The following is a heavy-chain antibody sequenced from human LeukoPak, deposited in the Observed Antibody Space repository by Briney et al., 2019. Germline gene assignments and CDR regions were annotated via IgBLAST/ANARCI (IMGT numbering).Heavy chain of an antibody. D-gene: IGHD3-22*01. CDR1: GFTFSSYA. J-gene: IGHJ4*02. V-gene: IGHV3-23*01. CDR3: AKGYHDSSNYYAPFDY. Sequence: PGGSLRLSCAASGFTFSSYAMSWVRQAPGKGLEWVSAMSGSGGSTHYADSVKGRFTISRDNSKNTLYLQMNSLRAEGTAVFYCAKGYHDSSNYYAPFDYWGQGTLVTVSS. CDR2: MSGSGGST.